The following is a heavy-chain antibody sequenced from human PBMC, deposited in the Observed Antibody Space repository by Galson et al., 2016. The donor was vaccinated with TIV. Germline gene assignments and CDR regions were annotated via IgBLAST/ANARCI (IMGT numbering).Heavy chain of an antibody. V-gene: IGHV4-38-2*02. D-gene: IGHD6-13*01. CDR1: GHSLTRGYY. Sequence: SETLSLTCSVSGHSLTRGYYGGWIRQPPGKGLEWIGAIFHTGSIDYNPSLKSRLTITPDPSKNQVSLKLSSVTAAGPAVYYCARHQPGYSSRFYPPRGGMDVWGQGTAVTVSS. CDR2: IFHTGSI. CDR3: ARHQPGYSSRFYPPRGGMDV. J-gene: IGHJ6*02.